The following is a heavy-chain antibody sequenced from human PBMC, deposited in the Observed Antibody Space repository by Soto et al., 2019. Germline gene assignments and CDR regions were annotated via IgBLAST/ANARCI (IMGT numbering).Heavy chain of an antibody. CDR1: GYSFTSYW. CDR2: IYPGDSDT. D-gene: IGHD3-22*01. CDR3: AREGDYYDSSGLYGMDV. Sequence: PAESLKISCKGSGYSFTSYWIGWVRQMPGKGLEWMGIIYPGDSDTRYSPSFQGQVTISADKSISTAYLQWSSLKASDTAMYYCAREGDYYDSSGLYGMDVWGQGTTVTVSS. J-gene: IGHJ6*02. V-gene: IGHV5-51*01.